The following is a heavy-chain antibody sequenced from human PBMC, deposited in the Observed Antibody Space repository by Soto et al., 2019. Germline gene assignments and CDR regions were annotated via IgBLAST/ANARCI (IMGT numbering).Heavy chain of an antibody. D-gene: IGHD6-6*01. CDR3: ARVISCDDGTCSSVHQYYGMDV. CDR2: ISLSGSQI. Sequence: EVQLVESGGGLVKPGGSVRLSCVVSELMYSSYSMSWVRHAPGKGLEWVAFISLSGSQINYAASVEGRFTISRDNAKNALYLQMNTVRVEDTAFYYCARVISCDDGTCSSVHQYYGMDVWGPGTTVTVSS. J-gene: IGHJ6*02. V-gene: IGHV3-21*01. CDR1: ELMYSSYS.